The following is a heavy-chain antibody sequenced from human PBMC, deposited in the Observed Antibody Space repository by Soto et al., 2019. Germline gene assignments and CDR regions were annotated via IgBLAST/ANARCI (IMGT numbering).Heavy chain of an antibody. V-gene: IGHV1-2*02. CDR3: ARPQPRYCSSTSCFTNYYYYYGMDV. CDR1: GYTFTCCY. Sequence: AAVKVSCKASGYTFTCCYMHWLRQSPGQGLEWMGWINPNSGGTNYAQKFQGRVTMTRDTSISTAYMELSRLRSDDTAVYYCARPQPRYCSSTSCFTNYYYYYGMDVWGQGTTVTVSS. CDR2: INPNSGGT. D-gene: IGHD2-2*02. J-gene: IGHJ6*02.